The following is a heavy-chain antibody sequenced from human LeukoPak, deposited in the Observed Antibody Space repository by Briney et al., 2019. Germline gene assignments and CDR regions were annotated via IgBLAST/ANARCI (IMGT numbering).Heavy chain of an antibody. V-gene: IGHV4-34*01. D-gene: IGHD3-10*01. CDR3: ARHYYGSGSYQRYFDY. CDR2: INHSGST. Sequence: SETLSLTCAVYGGSFSGYYWSRIRQPPGKGLEWIGEINHSGSTNYNPSLKSRVTISVDTSKNQFSLRLSSVTAADTAVYYCARHYYGSGSYQRYFDYWGQGTLVTVSS. CDR1: GGSFSGYY. J-gene: IGHJ4*02.